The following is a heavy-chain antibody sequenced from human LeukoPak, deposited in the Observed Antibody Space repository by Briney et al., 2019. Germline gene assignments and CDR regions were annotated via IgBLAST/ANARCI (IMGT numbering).Heavy chain of an antibody. D-gene: IGHD3-10*01. V-gene: IGHV1-8*01. CDR1: GYTFTSYD. CDR3: ARGGFGSGSHFDY. CDR2: MNPNSGDT. Sequence: ASVKVSCKASGYTFTSYDINLVRQATGQGLEWMGWMNPNSGDTGYVQKFQGRVTMTRSTSISTAYMELSSLRSEDTAIYYCARGGFGSGSHFDYWGQRTLVTVSS. J-gene: IGHJ4*02.